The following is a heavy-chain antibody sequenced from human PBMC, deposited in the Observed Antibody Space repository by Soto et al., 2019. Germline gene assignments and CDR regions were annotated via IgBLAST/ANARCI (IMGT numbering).Heavy chain of an antibody. CDR1: GYTFTSYG. CDR2: IGGYNGNT. CDR3: ARAGKYYYGSGSPYYYGMDV. D-gene: IGHD3-10*01. J-gene: IGHJ6*02. V-gene: IGHV1-18*04. Sequence: QVQLVQSGAEVKKPGASVKVSCKASGYTFTSYGVSWVRQAPGQGLEWMGWIGGYNGNTNYAQKLQGRVTMTTDTSKSTAYMELRSLRSDDTAVYYCARAGKYYYGSGSPYYYGMDVWGQGITVTVSS.